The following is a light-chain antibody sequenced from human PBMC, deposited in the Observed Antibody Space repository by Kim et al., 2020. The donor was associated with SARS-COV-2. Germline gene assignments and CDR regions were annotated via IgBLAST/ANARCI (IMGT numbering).Light chain of an antibody. CDR3: LSYDTTNPLYV. J-gene: IGLJ1*01. Sequence: NFMLTQPHSVSGSPGKMVTISCTRSSGSIASSYVQWYQQRPGSAPTSVIYEDNQRPSGVPDRFSGSIDSSSNSASLTISGLQTEDEADYYCLSYDTTNPLYVFGTGTKVTVL. V-gene: IGLV6-57*04. CDR2: EDN. CDR1: SGSIASSY.